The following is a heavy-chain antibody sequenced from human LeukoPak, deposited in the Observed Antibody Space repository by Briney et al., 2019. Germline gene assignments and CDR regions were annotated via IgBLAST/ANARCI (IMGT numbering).Heavy chain of an antibody. J-gene: IGHJ4*02. CDR2: ISGSGDGT. D-gene: IGHD3-22*01. CDR1: RFTFRSYA. V-gene: IGHV3-23*01. CDR3: ANVYDTSGVRGNY. Sequence: GGSLRLSCAASRFTFRSYAMSWVRQAPGKGLEWVSAISGSGDGTYYADSVKGRFTISRDNSQNTLYLQMNSLRVEDTAVYYCANVYDTSGVRGNYWGQGTLVTVST.